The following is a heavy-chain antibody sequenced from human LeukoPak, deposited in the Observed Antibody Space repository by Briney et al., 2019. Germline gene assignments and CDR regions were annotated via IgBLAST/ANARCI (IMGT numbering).Heavy chain of an antibody. V-gene: IGHV3-30*18. CDR2: ISYDGSNK. Sequence: PGGSLRLSCAASGFTISSYGVHWVRQAPGKGLEWVAVISYDGSNKYYADSVKGRFTISRDNSKNTLYLQMNSLRAEDTAVYYCAKDLEVRGVIGYYFDYWGQGTLVTVSS. J-gene: IGHJ4*02. CDR3: AKDLEVRGVIGYYFDY. CDR1: GFTISSYG. D-gene: IGHD3-10*01.